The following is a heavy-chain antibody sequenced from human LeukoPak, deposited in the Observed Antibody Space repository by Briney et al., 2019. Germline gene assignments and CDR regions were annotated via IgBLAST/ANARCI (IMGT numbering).Heavy chain of an antibody. V-gene: IGHV3-21*01. CDR2: ISSSSSYI. CDR3: ARDWYYDSSGYYIFGEDAFDI. D-gene: IGHD3-22*01. Sequence: PGGSLRLSCAASGFTFSSYSMNWVRQAPGKGLEWVSSISSSSSYIYYADSVKGRFTISRDNAKNSLYLQMNSLRAEDTAVYYCARDWYYDSSGYYIFGEDAFDIWGKGTTVTISS. CDR1: GFTFSSYS. J-gene: IGHJ6*04.